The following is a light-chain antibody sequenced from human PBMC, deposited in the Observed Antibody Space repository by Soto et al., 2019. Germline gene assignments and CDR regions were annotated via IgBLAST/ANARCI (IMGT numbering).Light chain of an antibody. CDR1: QSINTY. CDR3: QQRFTWPS. V-gene: IGKV3-11*01. J-gene: IGKJ3*01. CDR2: DAS. Sequence: ETVLTQSPATLSLSPGERATLSCRASQSINTYLAWYQQKPGQAPRLLIYDASNRATGIPARFSGSGSGTDFTLTINSLEPEDFAVYYCQQRFTWPSFGPGTKVDVK.